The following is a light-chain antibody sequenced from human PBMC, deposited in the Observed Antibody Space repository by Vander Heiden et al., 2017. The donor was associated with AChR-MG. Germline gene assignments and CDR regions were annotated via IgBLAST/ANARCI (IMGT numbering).Light chain of an antibody. Sequence: QSALTQPRSVSGSPGQSATISCTGTSSDVGGDNYDSWYQQHPGKAPKLMIYDVSKRPSGVPDRFSGSKSGNTASLTISGLQAEDEADYYCCSYAGSYTFVFGTGTKVTVL. J-gene: IGLJ1*01. CDR1: SSDVGGDNY. CDR3: CSYAGSYTFV. V-gene: IGLV2-11*01. CDR2: DVS.